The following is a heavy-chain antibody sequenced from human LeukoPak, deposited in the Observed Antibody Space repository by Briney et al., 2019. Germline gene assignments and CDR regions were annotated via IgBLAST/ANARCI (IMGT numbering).Heavy chain of an antibody. V-gene: IGHV4-59*12. J-gene: IGHJ6*03. Sequence: KPSETLSLTCTVSGGPISSYYWSWIRQPPGKGLEWIGYIYYSGSTNYNPSLKSRVTISVDRSKNQFSLKLSSVTAADTAVYYCARGHSSSGNYYYYMDVWGKGTTVTVSS. D-gene: IGHD6-6*01. CDR1: GGPISSYY. CDR3: ARGHSSSGNYYYYMDV. CDR2: IYYSGST.